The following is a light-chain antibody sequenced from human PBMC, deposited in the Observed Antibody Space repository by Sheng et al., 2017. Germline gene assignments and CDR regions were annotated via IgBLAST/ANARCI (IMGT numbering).Light chain of an antibody. CDR3: QQYSGIPT. V-gene: IGKV1-NL1*01. CDR1: QGISNS. J-gene: IGKJ3*01. CDR2: LHP. Sequence: DIQMTQSPSSLSASVGDRVTITCRASQGISNSLAWYQQHQGKPLSSCSMLHPNWKLGSPHPGSMAVDXGRITLSTIGSLQPEDFATYYCQQYSGIPTFGPGTKVDIK.